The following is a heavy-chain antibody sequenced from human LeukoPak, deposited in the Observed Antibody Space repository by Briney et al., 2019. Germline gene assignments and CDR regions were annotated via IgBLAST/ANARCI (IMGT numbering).Heavy chain of an antibody. CDR2: INPKSGDT. CDR1: GYTFTGDY. Sequence: ASVKVSCKTSGYTFTGDYMHWVRQAPGQGLEWMGWINPKSGDTSYLQKFQGRVTMTRDTSITTAYMELYSLRSDDTAVYYCARAGGCGAGSCYRSWGQGTLVTVSS. CDR3: ARAGGCGAGSCYRS. J-gene: IGHJ5*02. D-gene: IGHD2-15*01. V-gene: IGHV1-2*02.